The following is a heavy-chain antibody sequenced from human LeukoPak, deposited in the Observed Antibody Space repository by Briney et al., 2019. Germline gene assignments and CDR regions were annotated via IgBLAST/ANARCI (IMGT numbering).Heavy chain of an antibody. CDR3: ARVGYYGSGSYSGTDYYGMDV. Sequence: PGGSLRLSCAASGFTFSSYSMNWVRQAPGKGLEWVSSISSSSSYIYYADSVKGRFTISRDNAKNSLYLQMNSLRAEDTAVYYCARVGYYGSGSYSGTDYYGMDVWGKGTTVTVSS. CDR2: ISSSSSYI. CDR1: GFTFSSYS. V-gene: IGHV3-21*01. J-gene: IGHJ6*04. D-gene: IGHD3-10*01.